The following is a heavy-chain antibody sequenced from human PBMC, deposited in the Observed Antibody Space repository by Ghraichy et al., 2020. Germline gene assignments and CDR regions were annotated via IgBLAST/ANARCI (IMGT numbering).Heavy chain of an antibody. CDR1: GYTFTNYG. D-gene: IGHD1-26*01. CDR2: ISVYNGNT. J-gene: IGHJ6*02. Sequence: ASVKVSCKPSGYTFTNYGVSWVRQAPGQGLEWMGWISVYNGNTNYAQKLQGRVTMTTDTSTSTAYMELRSLRSDDTAVYYCARDLRGAWEYYGMDVWGQGTTVTVSS. V-gene: IGHV1-18*04. CDR3: ARDLRGAWEYYGMDV.